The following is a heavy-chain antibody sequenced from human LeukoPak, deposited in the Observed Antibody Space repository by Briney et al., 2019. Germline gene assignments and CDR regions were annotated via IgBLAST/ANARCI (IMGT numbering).Heavy chain of an antibody. CDR3: ARGIAAAGVVGVFDY. Sequence: ASVKVSCKASGYTFTTYFMHWVRQAPGQGLEWMGIINPSGGSTNYAQKFQGRVTMTRDTSTSTVYMELSSLRSEDTAVYYCARGIAAAGVVGVFDYWGQGTLVTVSS. CDR1: GYTFTTYF. D-gene: IGHD6-13*01. V-gene: IGHV1-46*01. J-gene: IGHJ4*02. CDR2: INPSGGST.